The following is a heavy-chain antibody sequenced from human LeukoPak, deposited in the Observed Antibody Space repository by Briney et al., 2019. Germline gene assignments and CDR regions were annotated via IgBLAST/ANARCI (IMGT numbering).Heavy chain of an antibody. CDR3: ARQYPLLWFGELTAY. D-gene: IGHD3-10*01. J-gene: IGHJ4*02. Sequence: SETLSLTCAVYGGSFSGYYWSWIRQPPGKGLEWIGEINHSGSTNYNPSLKSRVTISVDTSKNQFSLKLSSVTAADTAVYYCARQYPLLWFGELTAYWGQGTLVTVSS. CDR2: INHSGST. CDR1: GGSFSGYY. V-gene: IGHV4-34*01.